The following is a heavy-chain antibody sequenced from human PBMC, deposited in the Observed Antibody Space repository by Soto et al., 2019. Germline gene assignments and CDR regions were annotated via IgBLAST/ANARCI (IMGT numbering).Heavy chain of an antibody. J-gene: IGHJ4*02. D-gene: IGHD3-16*02. Sequence: GGSLRLSCAASGFTFSSYSMNWVRQAPGKGLEWVSSISSSSSYIYYADSVKGRFTISRDNAKNSLYLQMNSLRAEDTAVYYCARDHGYDYIWGSYRPYYFDYWGQGTLVTVSS. CDR3: ARDHGYDYIWGSYRPYYFDY. V-gene: IGHV3-21*01. CDR2: ISSSSSYI. CDR1: GFTFSSYS.